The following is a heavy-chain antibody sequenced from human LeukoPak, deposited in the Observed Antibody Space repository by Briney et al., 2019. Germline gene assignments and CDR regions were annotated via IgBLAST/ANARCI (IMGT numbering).Heavy chain of an antibody. D-gene: IGHD2-2*01. J-gene: IGHJ4*02. CDR3: ARGLRGYCSSTSCYYFDY. CDR2: INHSGST. V-gene: IGHV4-34*01. Sequence: PSETLSLTCAVYGGSFSGYYWSWIRQPPGKGLEWIGEINHSGSTNYNPSLKSRVTISVDTSKNQFSLKLSSVTAADTAVYYCARGLRGYCSSTSCYYFDYWGQGTLVTVSS. CDR1: GGSFSGYY.